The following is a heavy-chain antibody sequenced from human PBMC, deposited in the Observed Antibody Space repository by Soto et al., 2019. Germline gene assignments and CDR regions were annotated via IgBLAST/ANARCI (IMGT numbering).Heavy chain of an antibody. CDR3: ARRYGSSFDY. D-gene: IGHD6-13*01. V-gene: IGHV4-59*08. CDR2: IYYSGST. CDR1: GGSISSYY. J-gene: IGHJ4*02. Sequence: QVQLQESGPGLVKPSETLSLTCTVSGGSISSYYWSWIRQPPGKGLEWIGYIYYSGSTNYNPSLMRRVTISVDTSKNQFSLKRSSVTAADTAVYYCARRYGSSFDYWGQGTLVTVSS.